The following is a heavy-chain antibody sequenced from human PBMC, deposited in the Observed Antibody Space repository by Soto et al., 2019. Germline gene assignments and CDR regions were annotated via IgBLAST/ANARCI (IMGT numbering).Heavy chain of an antibody. CDR3: AHTFSFGDFGVANDAFDI. CDR2: IYWDDDK. Sequence: TFSGFSLSKSGVGVGWIRQPPGKALEWLALIYWDDDKRYSPSLKSRLTITKDTSKNQVVLTMTNMDPVDTATYYCAHTFSFGDFGVANDAFDIWGQGTMVTVSS. J-gene: IGHJ3*02. CDR1: GFSLSKSGVG. V-gene: IGHV2-5*02. D-gene: IGHD3-3*01.